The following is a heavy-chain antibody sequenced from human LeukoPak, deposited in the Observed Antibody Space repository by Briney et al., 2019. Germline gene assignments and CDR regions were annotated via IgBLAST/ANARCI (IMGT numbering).Heavy chain of an antibody. D-gene: IGHD1-26*01. CDR3: ARASGRYCDAFDI. CDR2: INPNICGT. J-gene: IGHJ3*02. CDR1: GYTFTGYY. V-gene: IGHV1-2*02. Sequence: ASVKVSCKASGYTFTGYYMHWVRQAPGQGLEWMGWINPNICGTNYAQNFQGRVTMTRDTSISTAYMELSRLRSDDTALYYCARASGRYCDAFDIWGQGTIVTVSA.